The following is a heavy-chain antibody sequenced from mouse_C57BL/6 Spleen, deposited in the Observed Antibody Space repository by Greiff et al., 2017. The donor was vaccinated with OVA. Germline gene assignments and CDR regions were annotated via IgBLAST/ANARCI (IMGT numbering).Heavy chain of an antibody. CDR3: ARSPPHYYGSSSYFDY. D-gene: IGHD1-1*01. Sequence: EVQLQESGPVLVKPGASVKMSCKASGYTFTDYYMNWVKQSHGKSLEWIGVINPYNGGTSYNQKFKGKATLTVDKSSSTAYMELNSLTSEDSAVYYCARSPPHYYGSSSYFDYWGQGTTLTVSS. J-gene: IGHJ2*01. V-gene: IGHV1-19*01. CDR2: INPYNGGT. CDR1: GYTFTDYY.